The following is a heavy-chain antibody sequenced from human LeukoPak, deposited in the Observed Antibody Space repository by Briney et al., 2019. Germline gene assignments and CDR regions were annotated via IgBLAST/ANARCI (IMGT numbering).Heavy chain of an antibody. V-gene: IGHV1-2*02. D-gene: IGHD6-19*01. CDR1: GYTFTGYY. Sequence: ASVKVSCKASGYTFTGYYIHWVRQAPGQGLEWMGWINPNSGGTNYAQKFQGRVTMTRDTSISTAYMELSGLGSDDMAVYYCALAVAAPTDAFDIWGQGTMVTVSS. J-gene: IGHJ3*02. CDR2: INPNSGGT. CDR3: ALAVAAPTDAFDI.